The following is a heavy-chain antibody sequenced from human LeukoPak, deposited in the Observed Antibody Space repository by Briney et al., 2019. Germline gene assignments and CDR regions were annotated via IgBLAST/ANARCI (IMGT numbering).Heavy chain of an antibody. Sequence: QTGGSLRLSCAASGFTFSNTWMSWVRQAPGKGLEWVSYISSGGSTIYYADSVKGRFTISRDNAKNSLYLQMNSLRAEDTAVYYCARVRDGSQDYWGQGTLVTVSS. V-gene: IGHV3-48*04. CDR2: ISSGGSTI. J-gene: IGHJ4*02. D-gene: IGHD5-24*01. CDR3: ARVRDGSQDY. CDR1: GFTFSNTW.